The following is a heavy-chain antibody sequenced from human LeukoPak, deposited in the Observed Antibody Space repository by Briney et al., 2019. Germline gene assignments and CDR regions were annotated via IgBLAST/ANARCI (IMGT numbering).Heavy chain of an antibody. CDR3: ARDLHGESCTTPNCS. V-gene: IGHV3-21*01. Sequence: GGSLRLSCAASGFTFSFYSMNWVRQAPGKGLEWISSISSSSNYIYYADSVEGRFTISRNNAKNSLYLQMNSLRADDTAMYYCARDLHGESCTTPNCSWGQGTLVTVSS. D-gene: IGHD3-10*01. CDR2: ISSSSNYI. J-gene: IGHJ4*02. CDR1: GFTFSFYS.